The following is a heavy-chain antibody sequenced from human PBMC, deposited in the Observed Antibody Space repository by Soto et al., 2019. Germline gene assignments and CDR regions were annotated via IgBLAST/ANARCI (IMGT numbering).Heavy chain of an antibody. CDR3: ARAWSDYGYFDY. J-gene: IGHJ4*02. CDR1: GFTFSDYY. D-gene: IGHD3-3*01. CDR2: ISSSGSTI. Sequence: PVRSLRLSCAASGFTFSDYYMSWIRQAPGKGLEWVSYISSSGSTIYYADSVKGRFTISRDNAKNSLYLQMNSLRAEDTAVYYCARAWSDYGYFDYWGQGTLVTVSS. V-gene: IGHV3-11*01.